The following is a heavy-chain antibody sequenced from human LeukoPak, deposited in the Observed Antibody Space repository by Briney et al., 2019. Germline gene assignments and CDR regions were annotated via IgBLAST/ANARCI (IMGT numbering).Heavy chain of an antibody. V-gene: IGHV1-18*01. CDR1: GYTFTSYG. D-gene: IGHD3-22*01. CDR3: AKAHDSSGYYYECYFDY. CDR2: ISAYNGNT. Sequence: ASVKVSCKASGYTFTSYGISWVRQAPGQGLEWMGWISAYNGNTNYAQKLQGRVTMTTDTSTSTAYMELRSLRAEDTAVYYCAKAHDSSGYYYECYFDYWGQGTLVTVSS. J-gene: IGHJ4*02.